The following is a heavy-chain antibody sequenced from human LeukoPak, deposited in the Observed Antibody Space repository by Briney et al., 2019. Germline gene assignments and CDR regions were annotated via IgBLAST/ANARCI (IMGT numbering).Heavy chain of an antibody. Sequence: GGSLRLSCAASGFTFSDHYMDWVRQAPGKGLEWVGRTRNKANSYTTEYAASVKGRFTISRDDSKNSLYLQMNSLKTEDTAVYYCARVQEVAAAGPFDYWGQGTLVTVSS. D-gene: IGHD6-13*01. J-gene: IGHJ4*02. CDR3: ARVQEVAAAGPFDY. CDR2: TRNKANSYTT. V-gene: IGHV3-72*01. CDR1: GFTFSDHY.